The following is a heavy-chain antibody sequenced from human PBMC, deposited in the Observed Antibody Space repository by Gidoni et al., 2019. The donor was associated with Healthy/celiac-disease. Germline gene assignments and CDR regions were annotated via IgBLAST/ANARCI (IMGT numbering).Heavy chain of an antibody. CDR2: IYPGDSDT. V-gene: IGHV5-51*01. Sequence: EVQLVQSGAEVKKPGESLKISCKGSGYSFTSYWIGWVRQMPGKGLEWMGIIYPGDSDTRYSPSFQGQVTISADKSISTAYLQWSSLKASDTAMYYCARRGGYCSGGSCYLSFHYGMDVWGQGTTVTVSS. CDR1: GYSFTSYW. J-gene: IGHJ6*02. CDR3: ARRGGYCSGGSCYLSFHYGMDV. D-gene: IGHD2-15*01.